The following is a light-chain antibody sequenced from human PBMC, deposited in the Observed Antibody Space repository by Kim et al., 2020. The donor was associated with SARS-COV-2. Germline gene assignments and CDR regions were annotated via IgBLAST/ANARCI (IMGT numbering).Light chain of an antibody. CDR1: TGPVTSDHY. Sequence: QAAVTQEPSLTVSPGGTVTLTCDSSTGPVTSDHYPFWFQQKPGQAPRTLISNTNTKQSWTPARFSGSLLGGKAALTLSGAQAEDEAEYYCLLSYRGARVFGGGTKLTVL. J-gene: IGLJ3*02. CDR3: LLSYRGARV. V-gene: IGLV7-46*01. CDR2: NTN.